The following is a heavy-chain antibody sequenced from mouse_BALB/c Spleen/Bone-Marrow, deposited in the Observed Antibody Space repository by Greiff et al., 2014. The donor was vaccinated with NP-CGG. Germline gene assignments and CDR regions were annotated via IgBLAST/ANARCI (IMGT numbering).Heavy chain of an antibody. Sequence: QVQLQQSGAEVMKSGASVKISCRATGYRFSSFWIEWIKQRPGHGLEWIGKILPGSGSTNYYEKFKGKATLSADTSSNTAYMQLSSLTSEDSAVYFCAREGAFYGNPFDFWGQGTTLTVSS. CDR1: GYRFSSFW. V-gene: IGHV1-9*01. CDR2: ILPGSGST. CDR3: AREGAFYGNPFDF. J-gene: IGHJ2*01. D-gene: IGHD2-10*01.